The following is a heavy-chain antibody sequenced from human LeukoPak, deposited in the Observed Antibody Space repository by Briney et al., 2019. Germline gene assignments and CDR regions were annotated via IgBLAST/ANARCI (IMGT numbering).Heavy chain of an antibody. CDR2: IYPGDSDT. Sequence: GESLKISCKGSGYSFTSYWIGWVRQMPGKGLEWMGIIYPGDSDTRYSPSFQGQVTISADKSISTAYLQWSSLKASDTAMYYCARAGITGTSGHYYYYYMDVWGKGTTVTVSS. D-gene: IGHD1-20*01. V-gene: IGHV5-51*01. CDR1: GYSFTSYW. CDR3: ARAGITGTSGHYYYYYMDV. J-gene: IGHJ6*03.